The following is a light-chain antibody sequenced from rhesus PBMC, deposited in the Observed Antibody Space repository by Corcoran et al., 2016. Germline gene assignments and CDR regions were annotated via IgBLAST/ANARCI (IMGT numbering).Light chain of an antibody. CDR1: QNIYST. CDR2: AAS. Sequence: DIQMTQSPSALSASVGDRVTISCRASQNIYSTLAWYQQKPGKAPKLRFYAASSLQTGFPSRFSGSGSGTDFTLTISSLQPEDSAAYYCQHYYDKPYSFGQGTKVEIK. V-gene: IGKV1S8*01. CDR3: QHYYDKPYS. J-gene: IGKJ2*01.